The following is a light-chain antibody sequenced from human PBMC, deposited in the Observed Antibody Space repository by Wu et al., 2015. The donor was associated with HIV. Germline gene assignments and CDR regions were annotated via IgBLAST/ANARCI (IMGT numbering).Light chain of an antibody. CDR3: QQYYSYFVT. CDR2: AAS. CDR1: QGISSY. V-gene: IGKV1-8*01. Sequence: IRMTQSPSSLSASTGDRVTITCRASQGISSYLAWYQQKPGTAPKLLIYAASSLQSGVPSRFSGSGSGTDFTLTISSLQSEDVATYYCQQYYSYFVTFGGGTKVEIK. J-gene: IGKJ4*01.